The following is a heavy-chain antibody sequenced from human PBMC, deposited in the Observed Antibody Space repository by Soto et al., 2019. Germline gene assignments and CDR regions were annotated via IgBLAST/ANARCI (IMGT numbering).Heavy chain of an antibody. CDR2: ISGSGSTI. V-gene: IGHV3-48*01. D-gene: IGHD4-17*01. J-gene: IGHJ4*02. CDR3: ARDRYGYYLRDY. CDR1: GFTFSSYS. Sequence: EVQLVESGGGLVQPGGSLRLSCAASGFTFSSYSMNWVRQAPGKGLEWVSYISGSGSTIYYADSVKGRFTISRDNGKSLVYLQMNSLRAEDTAVYYCARDRYGYYLRDYWVQGTLVTVSS.